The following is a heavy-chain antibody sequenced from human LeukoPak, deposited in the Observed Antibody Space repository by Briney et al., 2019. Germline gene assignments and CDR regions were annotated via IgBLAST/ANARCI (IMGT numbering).Heavy chain of an antibody. CDR3: ARVRSSGWGKGFDY. CDR2: IYYSGST. CDR1: GGSISCSSYY. V-gene: IGHV4-39*07. J-gene: IGHJ4*02. Sequence: SETLSLTCTVSGGSISCSSYYWGWIRQPPGKGLEWIGSIYYSGSTYYNPSLKSRVTISVDTSKNQFSLKLSSVTAADTAMYYCARVRSSGWGKGFDYWGQGTLVTVSS. D-gene: IGHD6-19*01.